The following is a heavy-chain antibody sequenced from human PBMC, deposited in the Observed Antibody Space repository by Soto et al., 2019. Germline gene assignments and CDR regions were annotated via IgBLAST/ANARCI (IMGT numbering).Heavy chain of an antibody. CDR3: AHRRDIVATLTSFDY. V-gene: IGHV2-5*02. CDR2: IYWDDDK. D-gene: IGHD5-12*01. J-gene: IGHJ4*02. Sequence: QITLKESGPTLVKPTQTLTLTCTFSGFSLSTSGVGVGWIRQPPGKALEWLALIYWDDDKRYSPSLKSRLTITKDPSKNQVVLTMTNMDPVDTATYYCAHRRDIVATLTSFDYWGQGTLVTVSS. CDR1: GFSLSTSGVG.